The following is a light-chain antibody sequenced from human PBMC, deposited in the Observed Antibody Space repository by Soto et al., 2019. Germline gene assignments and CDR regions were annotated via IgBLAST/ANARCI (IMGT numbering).Light chain of an antibody. J-gene: IGKJ4*02. CDR1: QTLYNN. V-gene: IGKV3-15*01. Sequence: EIVMRQSPATLSVSPGERATLSCRASQTLYNNLAWYQQKLCQAPRLLIYGASARATDIPARFSGSGSGTEVTLTVSGLQSQDFAIYYCQQYSDWALTVGGSTKVEIK. CDR3: QQYSDWALT. CDR2: GAS.